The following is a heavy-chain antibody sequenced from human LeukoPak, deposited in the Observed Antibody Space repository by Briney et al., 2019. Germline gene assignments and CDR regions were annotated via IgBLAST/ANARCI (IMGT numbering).Heavy chain of an antibody. Sequence: ASVKVSCKASGYTFTDYSMHWVRQAPGQGLEWMGYINPNSGGTNYAQKFQGRVTITRDTSISTAYVELYSLRSDDTAVYYCRATVDYWGQGTLVTVSS. D-gene: IGHD1-26*01. J-gene: IGHJ4*02. CDR1: GYTFTDYS. CDR2: INPNSGGT. CDR3: RATVDY. V-gene: IGHV1-2*02.